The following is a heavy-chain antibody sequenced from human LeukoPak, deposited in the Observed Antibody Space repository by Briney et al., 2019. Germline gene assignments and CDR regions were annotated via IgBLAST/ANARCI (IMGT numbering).Heavy chain of an antibody. V-gene: IGHV3-64*01. J-gene: IGHJ4*02. CDR2: ISSNGGST. CDR1: GFTFSSYA. CDR3: ARDYCSSTSCLLDY. Sequence: GGSLRLSCAASGFTFSSYAMSWARQAPGKGLEYVSAISSNGGSTYYANSVKGRFTISRDNSKNTLYLQMGSLRAEDMAVYYCARDYCSSTSCLLDYWGQGTLVTVSS. D-gene: IGHD2-2*01.